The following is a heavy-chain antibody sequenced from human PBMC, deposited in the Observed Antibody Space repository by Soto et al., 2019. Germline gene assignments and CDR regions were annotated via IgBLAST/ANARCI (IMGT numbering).Heavy chain of an antibody. J-gene: IGHJ6*02. CDR1: GYTFSGYY. V-gene: IGHV1-2*02. D-gene: IGHD2-2*02. CDR2: INPNSGGT. CDR3: ARSLTEGYCTITGCYTRPLYGMDV. Sequence: ASVKVTFKASGYTFSGYYIHCLRQAPGQGLEWMGWINPNSGGTNYAQKFQGRVTVTRDTPTSTAYMELSRLTSDDTAVYYCARSLTEGYCTITGCYTRPLYGMDVWGQGTTVTVSS.